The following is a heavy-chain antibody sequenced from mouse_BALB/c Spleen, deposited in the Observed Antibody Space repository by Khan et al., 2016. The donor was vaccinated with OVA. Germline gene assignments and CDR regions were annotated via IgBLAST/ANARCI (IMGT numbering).Heavy chain of an antibody. CDR3: AIGGHGSFDV. CDR2: INTDTGEP. D-gene: IGHD1-1*02. CDR1: GYTFTNYG. V-gene: IGHV9-3-1*01. Sequence: QIQLVQSGPELKKPGETVKISCKASGYTFTNYGMNWMKQAPGKGLKWMGWINTDTGEPKYADDVKGRFAFSLETSASTAYLQINNLKNEDTATYFCAIGGHGSFDVWGEGTMVTVSA. J-gene: IGHJ1*01.